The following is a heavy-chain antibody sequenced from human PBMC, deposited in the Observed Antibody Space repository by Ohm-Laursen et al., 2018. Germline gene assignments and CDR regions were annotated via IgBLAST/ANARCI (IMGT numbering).Heavy chain of an antibody. D-gene: IGHD5-24*01. CDR2: ISWNSGSI. V-gene: IGHV3-9*01. CDR1: GFTFDDYA. Sequence: SLRLSCAASGFTFDDYAMHWVRQAPGKGLEWVSGISWNSGSIGYADSVKGRFTISRDNAKNSLYLQVNSLRAEDTAVYYCARVGMSTIYSYFDYWGQGTLVTVSS. CDR3: ARVGMSTIYSYFDY. J-gene: IGHJ4*02.